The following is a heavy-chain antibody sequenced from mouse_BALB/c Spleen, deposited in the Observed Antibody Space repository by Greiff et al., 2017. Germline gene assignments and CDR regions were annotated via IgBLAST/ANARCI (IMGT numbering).Heavy chain of an antibody. D-gene: IGHD2-4*01. CDR2: ISYDGSN. CDR1: GYSITSGYY. J-gene: IGHJ4*01. Sequence: DVQLQESGPGLVKPSQSLSLTCSVTGYSITSGYYWNWIRQFPGNKLEWMGYISYDGSNNYNPSLKNRISITRDTSKNQFFLKLNSVTTEDTATYYCASYDYDRLYAMDYWGQGTSVTVSS. CDR3: ASYDYDRLYAMDY. V-gene: IGHV3-6*02.